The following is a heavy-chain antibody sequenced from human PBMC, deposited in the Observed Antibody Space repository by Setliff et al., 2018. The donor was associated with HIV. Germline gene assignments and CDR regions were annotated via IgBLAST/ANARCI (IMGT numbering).Heavy chain of an antibody. CDR3: ARGGYYFDSSGYYPAYYFDY. J-gene: IGHJ4*02. CDR2: INHSGST. CDR1: GGSFSGYY. V-gene: IGHV4-34*01. D-gene: IGHD3-22*01. Sequence: SETLSLTCAVYGGSFSGYYWSWIRQPPGKGLEWIGEINHSGSTNYNPSLKSRVTISVDTSKNQFSLKLSSVTAADTAVYYCARGGYYFDSSGYYPAYYFDYWGQGTQVTVSS.